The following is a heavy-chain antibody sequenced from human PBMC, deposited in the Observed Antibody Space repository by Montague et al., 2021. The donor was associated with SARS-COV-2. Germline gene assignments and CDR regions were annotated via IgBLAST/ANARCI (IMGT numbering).Heavy chain of an antibody. V-gene: IGHV4-34*01. CDR3: ARARGGRAVLIITYYYYHGMDV. D-gene: IGHD2-8*01. CDR2: INHDGST. J-gene: IGHJ6*02. Sequence: SETLSLTCAVYGFAFPFYFLTWIRQPPFFLVSLIVEINHDGSTNYNPVFKMCCTISVFTAKNEFSLNLTSVTAADAAVYYCARARGGRAVLIITYYYYHGMDVWGQGTTVTVSS. CDR1: GFAFPFYF.